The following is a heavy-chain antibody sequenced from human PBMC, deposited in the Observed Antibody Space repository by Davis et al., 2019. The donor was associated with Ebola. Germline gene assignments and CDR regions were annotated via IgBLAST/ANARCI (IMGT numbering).Heavy chain of an antibody. Sequence: GGSLRLSCAAPGFTFSSNSMNGFRQAQGKGREWVASLSGGGGSAYYADSVKGRFIISRDNSKNTLNMQMNSLRAEDTAVYHCARSRCSGGSCNWFDPWGQGTLVTVSS. CDR3: ARSRCSGGSCNWFDP. D-gene: IGHD2-15*01. CDR2: LSGGGGSA. V-gene: IGHV3-23*01. J-gene: IGHJ5*02. CDR1: GFTFSSNS.